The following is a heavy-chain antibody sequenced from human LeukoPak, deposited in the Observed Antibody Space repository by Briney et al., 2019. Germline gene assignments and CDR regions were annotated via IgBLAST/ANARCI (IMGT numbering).Heavy chain of an antibody. CDR1: GFTFSTYA. CDR3: AKIPHSSYYYDSSGYLDY. Sequence: HPGGSLRLSCAASGFTFSTYAMTWVRPAPGKGLEWVSAISGSGGSTYTADSVKGRFTISRNNSKNTLYLQMNSLRAEDTAIYYCAKIPHSSYYYDSSGYLDYWGQGTLVSVSS. D-gene: IGHD3-22*01. J-gene: IGHJ4*02. CDR2: ISGSGGST. V-gene: IGHV3-23*01.